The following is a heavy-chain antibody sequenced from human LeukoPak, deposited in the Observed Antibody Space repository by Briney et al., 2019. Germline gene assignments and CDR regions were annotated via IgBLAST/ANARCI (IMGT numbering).Heavy chain of an antibody. J-gene: IGHJ4*02. Sequence: GGSLRLSCTASGLTFSTSGFNWVRQAPGKGLEWVASIGPTGSDRYHADSIKGRFTISRDNANNFLYLQMNSLRAEDTAVYYCATETNGRYYDYWGQGTLLTVSS. CDR2: IGPTGSDR. D-gene: IGHD1-14*01. CDR3: ATETNGRYYDY. V-gene: IGHV3-21*06. CDR1: GLTFSTSG.